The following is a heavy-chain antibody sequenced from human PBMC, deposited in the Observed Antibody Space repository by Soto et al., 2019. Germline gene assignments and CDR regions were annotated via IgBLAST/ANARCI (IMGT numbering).Heavy chain of an antibody. CDR3: AKDKGPLELRPRAFDI. D-gene: IGHD1-7*01. CDR1: GFTFDDYA. Sequence: GGSLRLSCAASGFTFDDYAMHWVRQAPGKGLEWVSGISWNSGSIGYADSVKGRFTISRDNAKNSLYLQMNSLRAEDTALYYCAKDKGPLELRPRAFDIWGQGTMVTVSS. V-gene: IGHV3-9*01. J-gene: IGHJ3*02. CDR2: ISWNSGSI.